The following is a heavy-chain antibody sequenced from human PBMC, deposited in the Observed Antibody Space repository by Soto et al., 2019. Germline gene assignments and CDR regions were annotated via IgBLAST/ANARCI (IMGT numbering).Heavy chain of an antibody. CDR2: IIPLFGTT. CDR1: GGAFSSVD. V-gene: IGHV1-69*01. J-gene: IGHJ6*02. D-gene: IGHD2-15*01. Sequence: QVQLVQSGAEVKKPGSAVKVSCKASGGAFSSVDISWVRQAPGQGLDWMGWIIPLFGTTNYAEKFQGRGTITADASTSTAFMELSSLTSEDTAVYYCVRGLTEGYYGVEVWGQGTTVIVSS. CDR3: VRGLTEGYYGVEV.